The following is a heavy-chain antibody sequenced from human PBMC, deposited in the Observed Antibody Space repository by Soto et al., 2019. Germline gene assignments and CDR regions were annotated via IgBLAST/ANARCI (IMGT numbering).Heavy chain of an antibody. CDR2: ISYDGSNK. V-gene: IGHV3-30-3*01. J-gene: IGHJ6*02. D-gene: IGHD6-13*01. CDR1: GFTFSSYA. Sequence: QVQLVESGGGVVQPGRSLRLSCAASGFTFSSYAMHWVRQAPGKGLEWVAVISYDGSNKYYADSVKGRFTISRDNSKNTLYLQMNSLRAEDTAVYYCARSGYSSSWSYYYYGIDVWGQGTTVTVSS. CDR3: ARSGYSSSWSYYYYGIDV.